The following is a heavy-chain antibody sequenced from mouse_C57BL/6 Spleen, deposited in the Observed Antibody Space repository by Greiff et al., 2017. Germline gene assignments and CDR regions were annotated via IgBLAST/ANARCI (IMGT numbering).Heavy chain of an antibody. Sequence: EVKLQESGPELVKPGASVKMSCKASGYTFTDYNMHWVKQSHGKSLEWIGYINPNNGGTSYNQKFKGKATLTVNKSSSTASMELRSLTSEDSAVYYWARALNLYYYGSSPWFAYWGQGTLVTVSA. CDR1: GYTFTDYN. J-gene: IGHJ3*01. D-gene: IGHD1-1*01. CDR2: INPNNGGT. V-gene: IGHV1-22*01. CDR3: ARALNLYYYGSSPWFAY.